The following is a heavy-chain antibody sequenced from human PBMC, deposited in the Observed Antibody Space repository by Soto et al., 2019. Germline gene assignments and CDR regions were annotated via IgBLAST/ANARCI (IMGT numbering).Heavy chain of an antibody. V-gene: IGHV2-5*02. CDR2: IYWDDYK. Sequence: QITLKESGPTLVKSTQTLTLTCTFSGFSLTTSGVGVGWIRQPPGKALEWLALIYWDDYKRYSPSLKSRLTITKHTSKNQVVLMMTNMDPVDTATYYCAHSLGEDWFDPWGQGTLVTVSS. CDR1: GFSLTTSGVG. D-gene: IGHD3-16*01. J-gene: IGHJ5*02. CDR3: AHSLGEDWFDP.